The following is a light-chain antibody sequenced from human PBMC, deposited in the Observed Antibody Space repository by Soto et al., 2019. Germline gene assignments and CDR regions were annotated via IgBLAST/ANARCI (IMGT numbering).Light chain of an antibody. V-gene: IGKV3-15*01. CDR1: QSVDIN. J-gene: IGKJ1*01. CDR3: QQYNNSTPRT. CDR2: GAS. Sequence: TQCPRTLSESPADRVTLSCRASQSVDINLAWYQQRAGQAPRLLVYGASTKATDMPGRFSGSGSGTEFTLTISNVQSEDFAVYYCQQYNNSTPRTFGQGTKVDIK.